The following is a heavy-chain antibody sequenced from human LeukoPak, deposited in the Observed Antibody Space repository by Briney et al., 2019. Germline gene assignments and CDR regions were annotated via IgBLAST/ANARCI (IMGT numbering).Heavy chain of an antibody. J-gene: IGHJ4*02. V-gene: IGHV4-34*01. Sequence: KPSETLSLTCAVYGGSFSGYYWSWIRQPPGKGLEWIGEINHSGSTNYNPSLKSRVTISVDTSKNQFSLKLSSVTAADTAVYYCARDQWLVPFDYWGQGTLVTVSS. CDR2: INHSGST. CDR1: GGSFSGYY. D-gene: IGHD6-19*01. CDR3: ARDQWLVPFDY.